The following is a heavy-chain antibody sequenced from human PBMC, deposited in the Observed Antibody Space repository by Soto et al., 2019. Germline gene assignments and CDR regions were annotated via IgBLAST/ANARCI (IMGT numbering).Heavy chain of an antibody. V-gene: IGHV1-69*13. CDR3: ASSPKSTSHCFDY. D-gene: IGHD2-2*01. CDR1: GGTFSSYA. J-gene: IGHJ4*02. CDR2: IIPIFGTA. Sequence: ASVKVSCKASGGTFSSYAISWVRQAPGQGLEWVGGIIPIFGTANYAQKFQGRVTITADESTSTAYMELSSLRSEDTAVYYCASSPKSTSHCFDYWGQGTLVTVSS.